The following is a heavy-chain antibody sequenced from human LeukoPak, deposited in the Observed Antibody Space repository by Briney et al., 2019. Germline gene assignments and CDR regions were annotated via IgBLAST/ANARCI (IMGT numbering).Heavy chain of an antibody. Sequence: SETLSLTCTVSGGSISSSSYYWGWIRQPPGKGLEWIGRVYSSGITNYSPSLKSRVTISVDTSKNQFSLNLSSVTAADTAVYYCARDRGDLDYWGQGTLVTVSS. CDR1: GGSISSSSYY. CDR3: ARDRGDLDY. CDR2: VYSSGIT. J-gene: IGHJ4*02. V-gene: IGHV4-39*07.